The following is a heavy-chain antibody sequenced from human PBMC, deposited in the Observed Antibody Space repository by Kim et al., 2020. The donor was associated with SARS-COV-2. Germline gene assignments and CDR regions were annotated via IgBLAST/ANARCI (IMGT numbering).Heavy chain of an antibody. J-gene: IGHJ4*02. D-gene: IGHD2-21*02. V-gene: IGHV3-23*01. Sequence: VQGRFTISRDNSKNTLYLQMNSLGAEDTAVYYCAKDRLAYCGGDCYYFDYWGQGTLVTVSS. CDR3: AKDRLAYCGGDCYYFDY.